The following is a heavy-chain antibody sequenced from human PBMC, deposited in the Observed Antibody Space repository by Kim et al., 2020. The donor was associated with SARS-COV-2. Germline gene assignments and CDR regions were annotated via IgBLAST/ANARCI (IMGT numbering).Heavy chain of an antibody. CDR3: ARSSANGFEI. CDR2: INPADSQS. J-gene: IGHJ3*02. CDR1: GYSFAAFW. V-gene: IGHV5-51*01. Sequence: GESLKISCTGFGYSFAAFWIAWVRQKPGEGLEWMAIINPADSQSRYNPSFHGQVSVSADRSITTAYLQWSSLKASDTAIYYCARSSANGFEIWGQGTMVIVSP. D-gene: IGHD6-25*01.